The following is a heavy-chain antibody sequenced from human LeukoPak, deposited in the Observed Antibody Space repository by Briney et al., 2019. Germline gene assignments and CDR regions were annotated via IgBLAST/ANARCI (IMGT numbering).Heavy chain of an antibody. V-gene: IGHV1-2*02. CDR3: ARSGIWDSRAWCDY. CDR1: GYTVTGYY. J-gene: IGHJ4*02. D-gene: IGHD1-26*01. Sequence: LVASVKLSCTASGYTVTGYYMHWVRQAPGQGLEWMGWIYTNSGGTNYAEKFQGRVTITRDTSISTAYLELSRLTSDDTAVYYCARSGIWDSRAWCDYWGQGKLVTVSS. CDR2: IYTNSGGT.